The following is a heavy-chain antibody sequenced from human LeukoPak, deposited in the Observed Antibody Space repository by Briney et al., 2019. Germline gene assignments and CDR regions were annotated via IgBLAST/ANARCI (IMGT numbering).Heavy chain of an antibody. CDR2: INPNSGGT. CDR1: GYTFTGYY. D-gene: IGHD3-22*01. Sequence: ASVKVSCKASGYTFTGYYMHWVRQAPGQGLEWMGWINPNSGGTNYAQKFQGRVTMTRDTSISTAYMELSRLRSDDTAVYYCATDYDSSGYYYYFDYWGKGTTVTVSS. V-gene: IGHV1-2*02. CDR3: ATDYDSSGYYYYFDY. J-gene: IGHJ6*03.